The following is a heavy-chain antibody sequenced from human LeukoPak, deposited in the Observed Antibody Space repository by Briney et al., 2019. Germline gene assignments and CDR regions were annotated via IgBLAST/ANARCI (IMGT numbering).Heavy chain of an antibody. CDR3: ARGDRRWLQFNFFDY. V-gene: IGHV3-53*05. J-gene: IGHJ4*02. D-gene: IGHD5-24*01. CDR2: IYSGAGT. CDR1: GFTVSSNY. Sequence: GGSLRLSCAASGFTVSSNYMGWVRQAPGKGLEWVSVIYSGAGTYYADSVKGRFTISRDNSKNTLYLQMNSLRAEDTAVYYCARGDRRWLQFNFFDYWGQGTLVTVSS.